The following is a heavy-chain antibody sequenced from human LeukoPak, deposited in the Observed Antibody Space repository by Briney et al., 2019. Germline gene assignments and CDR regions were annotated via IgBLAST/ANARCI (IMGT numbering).Heavy chain of an antibody. Sequence: PGGSLRLSCAASGFTFSSYSMNWVRQAPGKGLEWVSYISSSSSTIYYADSVKGRFTISRDNAKNSLYLQMNSLRAEDTAVYYCARGSGEYSSSWYYFDYWGQGTLVTVSS. CDR3: ARGSGEYSSSWYYFDY. D-gene: IGHD6-13*01. CDR1: GFTFSSYS. V-gene: IGHV3-48*04. J-gene: IGHJ4*02. CDR2: ISSSSSTI.